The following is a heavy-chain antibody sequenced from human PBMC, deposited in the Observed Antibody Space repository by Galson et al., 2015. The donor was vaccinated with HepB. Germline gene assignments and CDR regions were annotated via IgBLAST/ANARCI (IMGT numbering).Heavy chain of an antibody. CDR2: TSPYNGNT. Sequence: SVKVSCKASGYIFTNFGINWLRQAPGQGLEWVGWTSPYNGNTNYAQKVQGRVTVTTDTSRSTAYMELRSLRSDDTAVYYCARDNYDEGRALDMWGQGTMVTVFS. D-gene: IGHD1-7*01. CDR1: GYIFTNFG. J-gene: IGHJ3*02. CDR3: ARDNYDEGRALDM. V-gene: IGHV1-18*01.